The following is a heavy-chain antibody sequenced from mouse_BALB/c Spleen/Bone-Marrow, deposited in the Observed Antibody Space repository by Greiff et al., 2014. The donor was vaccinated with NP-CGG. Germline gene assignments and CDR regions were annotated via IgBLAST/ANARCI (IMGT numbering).Heavy chain of an antibody. CDR2: INPYNGAT. CDR3: TKNYRYDGALDY. CDR1: GYSFTGYY. Sequence: VQLQQPGPELVKPGASVKISCKASGYSFTGYYIHWVKQSHVKSLEWIGRINPYNGATDYDQNFKDKATLTVDKSSSTANMELHSLTSVDSAVYYCTKNYRYDGALDYWGQGTSVTVSS. D-gene: IGHD2-14*01. J-gene: IGHJ4*01. V-gene: IGHV1-34*01.